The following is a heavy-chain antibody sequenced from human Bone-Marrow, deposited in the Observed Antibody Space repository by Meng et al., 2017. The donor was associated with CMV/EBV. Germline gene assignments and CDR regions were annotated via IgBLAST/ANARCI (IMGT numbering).Heavy chain of an antibody. V-gene: IGHV3-30*02. J-gene: IGHJ3*02. Sequence: GESLKISCAASGFTFSSYGMHWVRQAPGKGLEWVAFIRYDGSNKYYADSVKGRFTISRDNSKNTLYLQMNSLRAEDTAVYYRAKDFRRGPADRFRGRFLGYDAFDIWGQGTMVTVSS. CDR3: AKDFRRGPADRFRGRFLGYDAFDI. D-gene: IGHD3-3*01. CDR2: IRYDGSNK. CDR1: GFTFSSYG.